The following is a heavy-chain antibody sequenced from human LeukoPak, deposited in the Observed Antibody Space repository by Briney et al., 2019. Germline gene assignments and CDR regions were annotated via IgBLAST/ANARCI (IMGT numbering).Heavy chain of an antibody. CDR2: IKSKTDGGTT. J-gene: IGHJ5*02. CDR1: GFTFSNAW. D-gene: IGHD2-2*01. CDR3: TTAGFPRGRDIVVVPAAHYNWFDP. V-gene: IGHV3-15*01. Sequence: GGSLRLSCAASGFTFSNAWMSWVRQAPGKGLEWVGRIKSKTDGGTTDYAAPVKGRFTISRDDSKNTLYLQMNSLKTEDTAVYYCTTAGFPRGRDIVVVPAAHYNWFDPWGQGTLVTVSS.